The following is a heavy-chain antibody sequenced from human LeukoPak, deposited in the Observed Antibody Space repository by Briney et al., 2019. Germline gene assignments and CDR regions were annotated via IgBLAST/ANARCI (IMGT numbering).Heavy chain of an antibody. Sequence: PETLSLTCTVSGGSISSYYWSWIRPPAGKGLEWIGRIYTSGSTNYNPSLTSRVTMSVDTSKNQFSLKLSSVTAADTAVYYCARGSGYTYGYPFDSWGQGTLVTVSS. CDR3: ARGSGYTYGYPFDS. D-gene: IGHD5-18*01. J-gene: IGHJ4*02. V-gene: IGHV4-4*07. CDR2: IYTSGST. CDR1: GGSISSYY.